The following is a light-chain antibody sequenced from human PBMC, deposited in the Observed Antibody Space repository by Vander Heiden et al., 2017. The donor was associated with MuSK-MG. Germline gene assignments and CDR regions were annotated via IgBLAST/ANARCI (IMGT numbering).Light chain of an antibody. CDR2: GNS. J-gene: IGLJ1*01. V-gene: IGLV1-40*01. CDR1: SSNIGAGYD. Sequence: QSVLTQPPSLSGAPGTRVTISCTGSSSNIGAGYDVHWYQQLPGTAPKLLIYGNSNRPSGVPDRFSGSKSGTSASLAITGLQAEDEADYYCQSYDSSLSGYVFGTGTKVTVL. CDR3: QSYDSSLSGYV.